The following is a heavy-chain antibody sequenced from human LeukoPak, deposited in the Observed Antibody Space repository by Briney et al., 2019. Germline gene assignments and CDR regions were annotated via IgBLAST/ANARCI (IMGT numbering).Heavy chain of an antibody. Sequence: SETLSLTCTDSGGSISTYYWSWIRQPPGKGLEWIGSIYSSGSTNYNPSLKSRVTISVDTSKNQFSLRLSSVTAADTAVYYCARDHRGYSYGLFDSWGQGTLVTVSS. CDR1: GGSISTYY. CDR3: ARDHRGYSYGLFDS. V-gene: IGHV4-59*01. J-gene: IGHJ4*02. CDR2: IYSSGST. D-gene: IGHD5-18*01.